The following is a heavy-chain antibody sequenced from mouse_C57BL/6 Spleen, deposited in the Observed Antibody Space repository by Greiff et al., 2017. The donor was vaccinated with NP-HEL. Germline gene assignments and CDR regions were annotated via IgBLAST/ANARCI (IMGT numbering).Heavy chain of an antibody. CDR3: ARNEGNYYGSSYFDY. V-gene: IGHV2-9-1*01. Sequence: VMLVESGPGLVAPSQSLSITCTVSGFSLTSYAISWVRQPPGKGLEWLGVIWTGGGTNYNSALKSRLSISKDNSKSQVFLKMNSLQTDDTARYYCARNEGNYYGSSYFDYWGQGTTLTVSS. CDR2: IWTGGGT. CDR1: GFSLTSYA. D-gene: IGHD1-1*01. J-gene: IGHJ2*01.